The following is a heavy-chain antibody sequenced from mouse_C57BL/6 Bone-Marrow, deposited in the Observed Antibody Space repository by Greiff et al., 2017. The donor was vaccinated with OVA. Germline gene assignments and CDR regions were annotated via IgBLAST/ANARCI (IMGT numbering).Heavy chain of an antibody. CDR3: ARESYYYGSSYVWYCDV. D-gene: IGHD1-1*01. CDR1: GYTFTDHT. Sequence: VKLLESDAELVKPGASVKISCKASGYTFTDHTIHWMKQRPEQGLEWIGYIYHRDGSTKYNEKFKGKATLPADKSSSTAYMQLNSLTSEDSAVYFGARESYYYGSSYVWYCDVWGTGTTVTVSS. CDR2: IYHRDGST. J-gene: IGHJ1*03. V-gene: IGHV1-78*01.